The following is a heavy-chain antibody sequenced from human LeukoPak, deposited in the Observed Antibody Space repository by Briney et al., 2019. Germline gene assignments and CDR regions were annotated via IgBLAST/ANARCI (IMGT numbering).Heavy chain of an antibody. CDR1: GFTFSSYN. CDR2: ISNNGSNK. CDR3: MEDPSDYNDHSSMLDRPFDY. Sequence: PGGSLRLSCSASGFTFSSYNMYWVRQAPGKGLEYVSGISNNGSNKYYADSVKGRFTISRDNSKNTLYLQMSSLRAEDTAVYYCMEDPSDYNDHSSMLDRPFDYWGQGTLVTVSS. V-gene: IGHV3-64D*09. J-gene: IGHJ4*01. D-gene: IGHD3-22*01.